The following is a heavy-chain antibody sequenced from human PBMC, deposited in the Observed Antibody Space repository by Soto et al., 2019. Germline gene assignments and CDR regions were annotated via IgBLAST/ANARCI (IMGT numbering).Heavy chain of an antibody. CDR2: ISGSGSFT. J-gene: IGHJ4*02. V-gene: IGHV3-23*01. D-gene: IGHD3-10*01. CDR3: AKIPTGSGSSKFDY. CDR1: GYSIVNFG. Sequence: ASVKVSCKASGYSIVNFGFSWVRQAPGKGLEWISAISGSGSFTHYADSVRGRFTISRDNSQNQLYLQMNNLRGDDTAMYYCAKIPTGSGSSKFDYWGQGIQVTVSS.